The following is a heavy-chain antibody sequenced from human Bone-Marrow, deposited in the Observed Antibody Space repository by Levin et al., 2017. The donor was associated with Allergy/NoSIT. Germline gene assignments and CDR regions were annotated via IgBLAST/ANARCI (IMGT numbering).Heavy chain of an antibody. Sequence: SETLSLTCTVSGGSISSYYWSWIRQPPGKGLEWIGYIYYSGSTNYNPSLKSRVTISVDTSKNQFSLKLSSVTAADTAVYYCARSGYSSGWYGIDAFDIWGQGTMVTVSS. CDR1: GGSISSYY. J-gene: IGHJ3*02. V-gene: IGHV4-59*01. D-gene: IGHD6-19*01. CDR3: ARSGYSSGWYGIDAFDI. CDR2: IYYSGST.